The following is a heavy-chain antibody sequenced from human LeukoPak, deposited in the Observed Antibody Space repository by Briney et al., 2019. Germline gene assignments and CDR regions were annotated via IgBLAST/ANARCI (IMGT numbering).Heavy chain of an antibody. V-gene: IGHV3-9*01. CDR1: GFRFDDFA. CDR3: AKDRVTTTEWQFDY. J-gene: IGHJ4*02. D-gene: IGHD2-21*02. Sequence: GGSLRLSCAASGFRFDDFAMHWVRQAPGKGLEWVSSIPWNSGKVDYADSVKGRFTISRDNSKNTLYLQMNSLRAEDTAVYYCAKDRVTTTEWQFDYWGQGTLVTVSS. CDR2: IPWNSGKV.